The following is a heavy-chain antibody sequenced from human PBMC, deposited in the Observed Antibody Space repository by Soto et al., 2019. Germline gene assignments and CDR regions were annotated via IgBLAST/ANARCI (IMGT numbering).Heavy chain of an antibody. D-gene: IGHD2-8*01. CDR3: ARTANETMYFYYYGMDV. J-gene: IGHJ6*02. CDR2: IYPGDSDI. CDR1: GFSVTTYW. V-gene: IGHV5-51*01. Sequence: GESLKISCKGSGFSVTTYWIGWVRQMPGKGLEWMGNIYPGDSDIRYSPSFQGQVTISADKSISTAYLQWSSLKASDSAVYYCARTANETMYFYYYGMDVWGQGTTVTVSS.